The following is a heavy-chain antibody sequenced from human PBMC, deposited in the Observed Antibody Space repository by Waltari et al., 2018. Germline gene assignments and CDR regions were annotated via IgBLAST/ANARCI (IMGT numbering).Heavy chain of an antibody. V-gene: IGHV1-69*04. CDR1: GGPFSSYA. CDR3: ARDLSRSGHGMDV. CDR2: IIPILGIA. J-gene: IGHJ6*02. Sequence: QVQLVQSGAEVKKPGSSVKVSCKASGGPFSSYAISWVRQAPGQGLEWMGRIIPILGIANYAQKFQGRVTITADKSTSTAYMELSSLRSEDTAVYYCARDLSRSGHGMDVWGQGTTVTVSS. D-gene: IGHD3-3*01.